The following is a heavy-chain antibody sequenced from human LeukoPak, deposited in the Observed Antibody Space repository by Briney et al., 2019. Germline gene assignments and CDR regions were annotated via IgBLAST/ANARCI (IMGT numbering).Heavy chain of an antibody. CDR2: ISYDGSNK. J-gene: IGHJ4*02. Sequence: GGSLRLSWAASGFTFSSYAMHWVRQAPDKGLEWVAVISYDGSNKYYADSVKGRFTISRDNSKNTLYLQMNSLRAEDTAVYYCARDSVVPAAIFDYWGQGTLVTVSS. CDR3: ARDSVVPAAIFDY. V-gene: IGHV3-30-3*01. CDR1: GFTFSSYA. D-gene: IGHD2-2*01.